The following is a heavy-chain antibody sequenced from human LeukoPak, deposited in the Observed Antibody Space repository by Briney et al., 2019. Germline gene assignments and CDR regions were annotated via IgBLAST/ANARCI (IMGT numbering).Heavy chain of an antibody. D-gene: IGHD2-2*01. Sequence: SETLSLTCTVSGGSISSYYWSWIRQRPGKGLEWIGYIYYSGSTNYNPSLKSRVTISVDTSKNQFSLKLSSVTAADTAVYYCARAQQILGGYCSSTSCFYYYMDVWGKGTTVTVSS. J-gene: IGHJ6*03. CDR1: GGSISSYY. V-gene: IGHV4-59*01. CDR3: ARAQQILGGYCSSTSCFYYYMDV. CDR2: IYYSGST.